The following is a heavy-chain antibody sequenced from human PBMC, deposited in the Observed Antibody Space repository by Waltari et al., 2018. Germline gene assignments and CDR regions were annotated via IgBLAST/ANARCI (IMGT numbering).Heavy chain of an antibody. CDR3: ARSPFWPAWFDP. CDR1: GGSISSYY. CDR2: IYYSGST. Sequence: QVQLQESGPGLVKPSETLSLTCTVSGGSISSYYWSWIRQPPGKGLEWIGYIYYSGSTNYNPSLKSRVTISVDTSKNQFSLKLSSVTAADTAVYYCARSPFWPAWFDPWGQGTLVTVSS. J-gene: IGHJ5*02. V-gene: IGHV4-59*01.